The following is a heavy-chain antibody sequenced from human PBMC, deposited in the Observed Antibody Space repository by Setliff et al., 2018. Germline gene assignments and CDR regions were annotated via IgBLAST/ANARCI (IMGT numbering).Heavy chain of an antibody. J-gene: IGHJ4*02. Sequence: GGSLRLSCAASGFTLRSYWMSWVRQAPGKGLEWVAFIRRSSGSDTYYADSVKGRFTISRDNAMNSLYLQMNSLRAEDTAIYYCAGAPDYGEIDFWGQGTLVTAPQ. V-gene: IGHV3-21*05. CDR1: GFTLRSYW. CDR3: AGAPDYGEIDF. CDR2: IRRSSGSDT. D-gene: IGHD4-17*01.